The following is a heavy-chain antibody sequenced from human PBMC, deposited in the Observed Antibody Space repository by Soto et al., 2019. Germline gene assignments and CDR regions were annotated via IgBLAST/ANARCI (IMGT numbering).Heavy chain of an antibody. CDR2: FNYSGST. V-gene: IGHV4-61*03. J-gene: IGHJ5*02. Sequence: RPGPVSGVSVRRDGYYWTWILQRPGKGLEWISYFNYSGSTNPTPNLQSTVTISVAKSQNSLSLKLGSVSAAETDLYYSEYSYTSSWAKFDHWGQGTLVTVSS. CDR3: EYSYTSSWAKFDH. CDR1: GVSVRRDGYY. D-gene: IGHD6-13*01.